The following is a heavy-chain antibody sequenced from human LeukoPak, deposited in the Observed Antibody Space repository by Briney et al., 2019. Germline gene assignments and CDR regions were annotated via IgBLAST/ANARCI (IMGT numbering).Heavy chain of an antibody. Sequence: AGGSLRLSCAASGFTFNSYWMRWVRQAPGKGLEWVANIKQDGSEKYYVDSVKGRFTISRDNAKNSLYLQMNSLRAEDTAVYYCARPGDILTGYEYYFDYWGQGTLVTVSS. V-gene: IGHV3-7*01. J-gene: IGHJ4*02. D-gene: IGHD3-9*01. CDR2: IKQDGSEK. CDR3: ARPGDILTGYEYYFDY. CDR1: GFTFNSYW.